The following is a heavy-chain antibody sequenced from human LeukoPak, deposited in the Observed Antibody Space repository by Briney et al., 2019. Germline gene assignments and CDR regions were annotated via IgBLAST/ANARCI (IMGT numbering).Heavy chain of an antibody. CDR2: ISGSGGST. CDR3: AKMLRGGAWTPVDYFDY. J-gene: IGHJ4*02. D-gene: IGHD5-24*01. V-gene: IGHV3-23*01. CDR1: IFTFSSYA. Sequence: GGSLRLSCAASIFTFSSYAMTWVRQAPGKGLEWVSGISGSGGSTYYADSVKGRFTISRDNSKNTLYLQMNSLRAEDTAVYYCAKMLRGGAWTPVDYFDYWGQGTLVTVSS.